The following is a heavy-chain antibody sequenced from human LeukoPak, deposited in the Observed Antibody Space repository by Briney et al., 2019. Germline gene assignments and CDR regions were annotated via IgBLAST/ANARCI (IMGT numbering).Heavy chain of an antibody. V-gene: IGHV4-4*02. J-gene: IGHJ4*02. CDR1: GGSISSSNW. D-gene: IGHD6-13*01. CDR3: ARGVFLAAAGTKFDY. Sequence: PSETLSLTCAVSGGSISSSNWWSWVRQPPGKGLEWIGEIYHSGSTNYNPSLKSRVTISVDKSKNQFSLKLSSVTAADTAVYYCARGVFLAAAGTKFDYWGQGTLVTVSS. CDR2: IYHSGST.